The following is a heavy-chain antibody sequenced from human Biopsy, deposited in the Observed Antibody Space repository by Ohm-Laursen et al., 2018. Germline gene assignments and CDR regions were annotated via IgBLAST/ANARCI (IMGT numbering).Heavy chain of an antibody. J-gene: IGHJ4*02. CDR3: GNEVHGRDY. D-gene: IGHD2-15*01. CDR2: INQAGTT. V-gene: IGHV4-34*08. Sequence: TLSLTCAVFGNTFSDYQWSWIRQPPGKGLEWIGQINQAGTTNYSPSLKSRVSISADASKYEFSLRLTSVTAADTAVYLCGNEVHGRDYWGLGAQVTVSS. CDR1: GNTFSDYQ.